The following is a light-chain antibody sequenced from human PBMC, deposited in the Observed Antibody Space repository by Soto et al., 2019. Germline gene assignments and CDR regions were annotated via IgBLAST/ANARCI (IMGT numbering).Light chain of an antibody. Sequence: DIQMTQSPSSLSASVGDRVTITCRASQSISSCASWYQQKPGEAPKLLLFDAFSLKSAVTPRFSGSRSCTEVTLPIISLQHDDYSTDYCQQQHSYSPLTFGGGTKVEIK. J-gene: IGKJ4*01. CDR3: QQQHSYSPLT. CDR1: QSISSC. CDR2: DAF. V-gene: IGKV1-5*01.